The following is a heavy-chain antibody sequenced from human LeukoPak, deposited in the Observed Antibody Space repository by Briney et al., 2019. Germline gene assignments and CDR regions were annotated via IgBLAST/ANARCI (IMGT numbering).Heavy chain of an antibody. CDR3: ARGVRRPGSGSYSIRYFDF. D-gene: IGHD3-10*01. CDR1: GFTFSRYD. CDR2: VATTGDT. Sequence: PGGSLRLSCAASGFTFSRYDMHWVRQAAGEGLEGVATVATTGDTYYPGSVKGRFTISRENAKNSLYLQMNSLRAGDTAVYYCARGVRRPGSGSYSIRYFDFWGQGTLVTVSS. V-gene: IGHV3-13*01. J-gene: IGHJ4*02.